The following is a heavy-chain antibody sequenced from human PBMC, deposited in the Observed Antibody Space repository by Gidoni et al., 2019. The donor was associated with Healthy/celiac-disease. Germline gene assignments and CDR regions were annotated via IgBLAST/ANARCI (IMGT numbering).Heavy chain of an antibody. V-gene: IGHV1-69*01. CDR1: GGTFSSYA. D-gene: IGHD4-17*01. CDR3: ARSPGDYDYYYYGMDV. J-gene: IGHJ6*02. Sequence: QVQLVQSGAEVKKPGSSVKVSCKAPGGTFSSYAISWVRQAPGQGLEWMGGIIPIFGTANYAQKFQGRVTITADESASTAYMELSSLRSEDTAVYYCARSPGDYDYYYYGMDVWGQGTTVTVSS. CDR2: IIPIFGTA.